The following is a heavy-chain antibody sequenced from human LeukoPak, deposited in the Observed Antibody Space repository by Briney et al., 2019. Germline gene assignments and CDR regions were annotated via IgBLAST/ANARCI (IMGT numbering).Heavy chain of an antibody. CDR1: GYTFTSYD. J-gene: IGHJ4*02. D-gene: IGHD2-15*01. CDR2: MNPNSGNT. Sequence: ASVKVSCKASGYTFTSYDINWVRQATGQGLEWMGWMNPNSGNTGYAQKFQGRVTMTEDTSTDTAYMELSSLRSEDTAVYYCATESAYCSGGSCVTWGQGTLVTVSS. V-gene: IGHV1-8*01. CDR3: ATESAYCSGGSCVT.